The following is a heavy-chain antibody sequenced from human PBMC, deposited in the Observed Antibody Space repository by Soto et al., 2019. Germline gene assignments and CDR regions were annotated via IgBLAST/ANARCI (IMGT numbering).Heavy chain of an antibody. D-gene: IGHD1-26*01. J-gene: IGHJ3*02. CDR3: ARGLRGSYYWGAFEI. V-gene: IGHV3-33*01. CDR2: IWYDGSNK. Sequence: GGSLRLSCAASGFTFSNYGMHWVRQAPGKGLEWVAVIWYDGSNKYYADSVKGRFTISRDNSKNTLYLQMNSLRAEDTAVYYCARGLRGSYYWGAFEIWGQGTMVTVSS. CDR1: GFTFSNYG.